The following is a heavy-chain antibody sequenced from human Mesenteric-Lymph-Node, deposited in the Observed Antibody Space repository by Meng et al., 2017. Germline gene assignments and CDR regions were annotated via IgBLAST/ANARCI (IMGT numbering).Heavy chain of an antibody. Sequence: GESLKISCAASGFTVSSNYMSWVRQAPGKGLEWVSAISGSGGSTYYADSVKGRFTISRDNSKNTLYLQMNSLRAEDTAVYYCARDQRIAAAGTVTDYWGQGTLVTVSS. CDR3: ARDQRIAAAGTVTDY. V-gene: IGHV3-53*05. CDR1: GFTVSSNY. D-gene: IGHD6-13*01. CDR2: ISGSGGST. J-gene: IGHJ4*02.